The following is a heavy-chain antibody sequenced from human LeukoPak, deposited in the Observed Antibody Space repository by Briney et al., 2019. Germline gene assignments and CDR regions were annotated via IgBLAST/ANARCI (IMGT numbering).Heavy chain of an antibody. D-gene: IGHD5-18*01. CDR1: GYSFNSHW. J-gene: IGHJ4*02. Sequence: GESLKISCKGSGYSFNSHWVAWVRQMPGKGLEWMGIIYPGDSDTRYGPSFQGQVTISADKSTSTAYLQWSSLKDSDTAIYYCARRDSYGNYVDYWGQGTLVTVSS. V-gene: IGHV5-51*01. CDR2: IYPGDSDT. CDR3: ARRDSYGNYVDY.